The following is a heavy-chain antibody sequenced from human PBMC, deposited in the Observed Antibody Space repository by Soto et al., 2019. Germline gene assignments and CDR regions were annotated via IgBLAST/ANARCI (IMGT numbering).Heavy chain of an antibody. V-gene: IGHV4-31*03. CDR2: IYYSGST. CDR3: ARGRDHLTLGEFFDY. Sequence: QVQLQESGPGLVKPSQTLSLTCTVSGGSISSGGYYWSWIRQHPGKGLEWIGYIYYSGSTYYNPSLKSRVTISGDTSKNQFSLKLSSVTAADTAVYYCARGRDHLTLGEFFDYWGQGTLVTVSS. D-gene: IGHD3-16*01. J-gene: IGHJ4*02. CDR1: GGSISSGGYY.